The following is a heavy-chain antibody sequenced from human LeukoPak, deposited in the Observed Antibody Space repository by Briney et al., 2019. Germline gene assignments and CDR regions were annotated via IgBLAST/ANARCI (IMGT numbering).Heavy chain of an antibody. V-gene: IGHV3-23*01. CDR3: AKNLNDISTRYSNPLRGKIMVTHPDAFDI. Sequence: GGSLRLSCAASGFTFSIYAMSWVRQAPGKGLEWVSIISGSGTTTYYTDSVKGRFTISRDNSENTVYLQMNSLRAEDTAVYYCAKNLNDISTRYSNPLRGKIMVTHPDAFDIWGQGTMVTVSS. J-gene: IGHJ3*02. D-gene: IGHD3-9*01. CDR2: ISGSGTTT. CDR1: GFTFSIYA.